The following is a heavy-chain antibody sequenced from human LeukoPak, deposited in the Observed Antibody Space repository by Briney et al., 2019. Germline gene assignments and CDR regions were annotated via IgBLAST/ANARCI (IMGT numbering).Heavy chain of an antibody. CDR1: GFTFFHYA. J-gene: IGHJ3*01. V-gene: IGHV3-21*01. Sequence: GGSLRLSCTASGFTFFHYAMNWVRQAPGKGLEWVASISSVSTYQHYADSVQGRFTISRANDKHSLFMHMSSLRVDDTAVYYCARDHNDYGHPDAFDFWGQGTMVTVSS. D-gene: IGHD4-17*01. CDR3: ARDHNDYGHPDAFDF. CDR2: ISSVSTYQ.